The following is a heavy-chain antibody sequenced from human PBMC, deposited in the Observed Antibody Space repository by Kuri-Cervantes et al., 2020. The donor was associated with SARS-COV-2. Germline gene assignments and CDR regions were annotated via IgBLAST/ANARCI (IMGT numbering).Heavy chain of an antibody. D-gene: IGHD5-18*01. Sequence: GESLKISCAASGFTFSSYAMSWVRQAPGKGLEWVGRIKSKTGGGTTDYAATGEGRFTISRAESKNTLYLKMNSLKTEDTAVYYCSTDMRIQVWLGYYRGQGTLVTVSS. V-gene: IGHV3-15*01. CDR2: IKSKTGGGTT. CDR1: GFTFSSYA. CDR3: STDMRIQVWLGYY. J-gene: IGHJ4*02.